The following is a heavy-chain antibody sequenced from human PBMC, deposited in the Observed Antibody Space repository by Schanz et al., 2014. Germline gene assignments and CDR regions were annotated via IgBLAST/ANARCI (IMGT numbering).Heavy chain of an antibody. Sequence: EVQLLESGGGLVQPGGSLRLSCAASGFSFRKSAMSWVRQAPGKGLVWVSHINSDGTTTTYADSVKGRFTISRDNAENTLYLQMNSLRVEDTAVYYCAMGGYQLHHWGQGTLVTVSS. J-gene: IGHJ4*02. CDR1: GFSFRKSA. V-gene: IGHV3-74*02. CDR2: INSDGTTT. D-gene: IGHD1-7*01. CDR3: AMGGYQLHH.